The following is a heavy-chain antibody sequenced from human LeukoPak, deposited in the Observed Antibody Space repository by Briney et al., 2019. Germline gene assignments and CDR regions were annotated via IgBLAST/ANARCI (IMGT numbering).Heavy chain of an antibody. Sequence: GGSLRLSCAASGFTVSNNFMSWVRQAPGKGLEWVSVIYTGGSTYYADSVKGRFTISRDNSKNTLYLQMNSLRAEDTAMYYCTRLRSSGWYGDWGQGTLVTVSS. CDR3: TRLRSSGWYGD. V-gene: IGHV3-53*01. J-gene: IGHJ4*02. CDR1: GFTVSNNF. CDR2: IYTGGST. D-gene: IGHD6-19*01.